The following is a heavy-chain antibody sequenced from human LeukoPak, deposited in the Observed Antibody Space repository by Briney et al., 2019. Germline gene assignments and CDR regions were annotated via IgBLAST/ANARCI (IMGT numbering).Heavy chain of an antibody. J-gene: IGHJ4*02. CDR3: ARDDSSSSMFDY. V-gene: IGHV4-61*02. D-gene: IGHD6-6*01. CDR1: GGSISSGSYY. CDR2: IYTSGST. Sequence: SETLSLTCTVSGGSISSGSYYWSWIRQPAGKGLEWIGRIYTSGSTNYNPSLKSRVTISVDTSKNQFSLKLSSVTAADTAVYYCARDDSSSSMFDYWGQGTLVTVSS.